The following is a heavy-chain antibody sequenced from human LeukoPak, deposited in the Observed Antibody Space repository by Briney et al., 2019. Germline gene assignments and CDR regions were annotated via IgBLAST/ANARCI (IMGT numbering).Heavy chain of an antibody. J-gene: IGHJ6*03. D-gene: IGHD3-22*01. CDR3: ARETLEVVVNTTPYYYYYMDV. Sequence: SETLSLTCTVSGGSISNYYWSWIRQPPGKGLEWIGYVSYSGSTNYNPSLKSRVTISVDTSKIQFSPKLSSVTAADTAVYYCARETLEVVVNTTPYYYYYMDVWGKGTTVTVSS. CDR1: GGSISNYY. V-gene: IGHV4-59*12. CDR2: VSYSGST.